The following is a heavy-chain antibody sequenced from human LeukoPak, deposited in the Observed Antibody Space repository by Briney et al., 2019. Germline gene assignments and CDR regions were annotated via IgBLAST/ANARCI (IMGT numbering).Heavy chain of an antibody. J-gene: IGHJ3*02. CDR2: IYHSGST. CDR3: ARPNYDILTGYPDAFDI. Sequence: SETLSLTCAVSGGSISSSNWWSWVRQPPGKGLEWIVEIYHSGSTNYNPSLKSRVTISVDKPKNQFSLKLSSVTAADTAVYYCARPNYDILTGYPDAFDIWGQGTMVTVSS. CDR1: GGSISSSNW. D-gene: IGHD3-9*01. V-gene: IGHV4-4*02.